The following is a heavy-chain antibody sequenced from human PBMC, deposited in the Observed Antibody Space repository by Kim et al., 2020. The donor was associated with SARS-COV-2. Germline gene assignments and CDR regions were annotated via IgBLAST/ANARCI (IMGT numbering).Heavy chain of an antibody. CDR3: ARLRSASGSTWSIYYYG. J-gene: IGHJ6*01. D-gene: IGHD1-26*01. CDR1: GGSISSTSYY. CDR2: IYYSGST. V-gene: IGHV4-39*01. Sequence: SETLSLTCTVSGGSISSTSYYWGWIRQPPGKGLEWIGTIYYSGSTYYSPSLKSRVSISVDTSKNQFSLKLSFVTAADTAVYYCARLRSASGSTWSIYYYG.